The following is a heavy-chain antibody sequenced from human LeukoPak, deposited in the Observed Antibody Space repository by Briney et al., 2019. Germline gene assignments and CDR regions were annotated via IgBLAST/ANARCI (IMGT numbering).Heavy chain of an antibody. Sequence: ASVKVSCKASGYTFTSYGISWVRQAPGQGLEWMGWISAYNGNTNYPQKLQGRVTMTTDTSTSTAYMELRSLRSDDTAVYYCARDGLNYGSGSYYAFDYWGQGTLVTVSS. J-gene: IGHJ4*02. V-gene: IGHV1-18*01. CDR3: ARDGLNYGSGSYYAFDY. D-gene: IGHD3-10*01. CDR2: ISAYNGNT. CDR1: GYTFTSYG.